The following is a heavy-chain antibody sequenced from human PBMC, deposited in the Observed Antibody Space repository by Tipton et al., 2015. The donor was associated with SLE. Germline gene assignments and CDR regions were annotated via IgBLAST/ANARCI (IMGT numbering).Heavy chain of an antibody. CDR3: ARHGSGSAYFDY. V-gene: IGHV4-59*05. Sequence: TLSLTCTVSDGSISDYYWTWIRQPAGEGLEWIGRIYYSGSTYYNPSLKSGVTISVDTAKNQASLKLTFVTAADTAVYYCARHGSGSAYFDYWGQGMLVTVSS. CDR1: DGSISDYY. CDR2: IYYSGST. D-gene: IGHD3-10*01. J-gene: IGHJ4*02.